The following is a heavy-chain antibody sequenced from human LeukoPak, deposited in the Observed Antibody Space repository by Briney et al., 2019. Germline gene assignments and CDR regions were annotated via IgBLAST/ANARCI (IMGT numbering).Heavy chain of an antibody. J-gene: IGHJ3*02. CDR3: ARVIVVVPAARDSDAFDI. Sequence: GGSLRLSCAASGFTFSSYSMNWVRQAPGKGLEWASSISSSSSYIYYADSVKGRFTISRDNAKNSLYLQMNSLRAEDTAVYYCARVIVVVPAARDSDAFDIWGQGTMVTVSS. D-gene: IGHD2-2*01. CDR1: GFTFSSYS. V-gene: IGHV3-21*01. CDR2: ISSSSSYI.